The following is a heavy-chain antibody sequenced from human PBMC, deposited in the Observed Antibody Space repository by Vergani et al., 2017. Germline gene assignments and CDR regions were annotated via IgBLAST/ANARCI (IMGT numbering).Heavy chain of an antibody. CDR1: GYSFTSYW. D-gene: IGHD1-26*01. CDR2: IYPGDSDT. CDR3: ARPDLVGATNRLAFDI. J-gene: IGHJ3*02. V-gene: IGHV5-51*01. Sequence: EVQLVQSGAEVKKPGESLKISCKGSGYSFTSYWIGWVRQMPGKGLEWMGIIYPGDSDTRYSPSFQGQVTISADKSISTAYLQWSSLKASDTAMYYCARPDLVGATNRLAFDIWGQGTMVTVSS.